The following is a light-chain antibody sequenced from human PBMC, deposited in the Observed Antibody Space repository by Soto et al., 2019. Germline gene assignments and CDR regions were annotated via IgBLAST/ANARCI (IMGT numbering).Light chain of an antibody. V-gene: IGKV3-11*01. CDR1: QSVDIY. CDR2: DAS. Sequence: EVVLTQSRATLSLSPGERATLSCRASQSVDIYLAWYQQRPGQAPRLLIYDASNRATGIPARFSGSGSGTDFTLTISSLEPEDFAVYYCQQRKIWPPITFGQGTRLEIK. J-gene: IGKJ5*01. CDR3: QQRKIWPPIT.